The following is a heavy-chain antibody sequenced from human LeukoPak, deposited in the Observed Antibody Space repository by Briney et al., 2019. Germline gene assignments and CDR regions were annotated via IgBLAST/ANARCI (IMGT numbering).Heavy chain of an antibody. J-gene: IGHJ3*02. CDR2: ISSSSSYI. V-gene: IGHV3-21*01. D-gene: IGHD2-15*01. CDR3: ARDRGGEGATFDI. CDR1: GFTFSSYA. Sequence: GGSLRLSCAVSGFTFSSYAMNWVRQAPGKGLEWVSSISSSSSYIYYADSVKGRFTISRDNAKNPLYLQMNSLRAEDTAVYYCARDRGGEGATFDIWGQGTMVTVSS.